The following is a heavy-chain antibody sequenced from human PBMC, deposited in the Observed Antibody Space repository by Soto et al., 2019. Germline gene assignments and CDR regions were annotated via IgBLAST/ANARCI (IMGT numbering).Heavy chain of an antibody. Sequence: QAQLVQSGAEVKKPGSSVKVSCKASGGTFSSHTFSWVRQAPGQGLEWMGRIIPALGTATYAQKFQGKVTITADESATTVYNELNSLRSEYTAVYYCARPDFGDYWYFDLWGRGTLVTVSS. CDR3: ARPDFGDYWYFDL. CDR2: IIPALGTA. V-gene: IGHV1-69*08. CDR1: GGTFSSHT. J-gene: IGHJ2*01. D-gene: IGHD4-17*01.